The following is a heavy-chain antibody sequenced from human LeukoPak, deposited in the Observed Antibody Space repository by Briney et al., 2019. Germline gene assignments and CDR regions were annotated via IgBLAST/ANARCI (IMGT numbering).Heavy chain of an antibody. CDR1: GYTFTSYY. CDR2: INPSGGST. D-gene: IGHD6-13*01. Sequence: ASVKVSCKASGYTFTSYYMHWVRQAPGQGLEWMGIINPSGGSTSYAQKFQGRVTMTRDTSTSTVYMELSSLRSEDTAVYYCARSVALAAAGNGLDYWGQGTLVTVSS. V-gene: IGHV1-46*01. CDR3: ARSVALAAAGNGLDY. J-gene: IGHJ4*02.